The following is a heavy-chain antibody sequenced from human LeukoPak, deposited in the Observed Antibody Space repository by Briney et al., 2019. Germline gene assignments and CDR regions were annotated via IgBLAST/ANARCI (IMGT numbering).Heavy chain of an antibody. CDR2: ISGSGGIT. CDR1: GFTFISHT. V-gene: IGHV3-23*01. Sequence: PGGSLRLSCAASGFTFISHTMSWIRQAPGKGLEWVSGISGSGGITYYADSVKGRFTISRDNSKSTLFLEMSSPRAEDTAVYFCAKQTRYDSPAGGRGFDYWGQGTLVTVSS. CDR3: AKQTRYDSPAGGRGFDY. D-gene: IGHD3-22*01. J-gene: IGHJ4*02.